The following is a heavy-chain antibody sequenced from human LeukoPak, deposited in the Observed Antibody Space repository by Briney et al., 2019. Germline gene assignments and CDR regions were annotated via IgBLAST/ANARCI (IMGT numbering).Heavy chain of an antibody. D-gene: IGHD3-22*01. CDR3: AREDDSSGPFDY. Sequence: GASVKVSCKASGGTFSSYAISWARQAPGQGLEWMGGIIPIFGTANYAQKFQGRVTITADESTSTAYMELSSLRSEDTAVYYCAREDDSSGPFDYWGQGTLVTVSS. V-gene: IGHV1-69*01. CDR1: GGTFSSYA. J-gene: IGHJ4*02. CDR2: IIPIFGTA.